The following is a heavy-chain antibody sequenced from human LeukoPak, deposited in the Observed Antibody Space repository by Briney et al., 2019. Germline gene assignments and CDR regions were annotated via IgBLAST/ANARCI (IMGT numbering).Heavy chain of an antibody. V-gene: IGHV1-46*01. J-gene: IGHJ3*02. Sequence: ASVKVSCKASGYTFTSYYMHWVRQAPGQGLEWMGIINPSGGSTSYAQKFQGRVTMTRDTSISTAYMELSRLRSDDTAVYYCAREGHYYDSSGYSDAFDIWGQGTMVTVSS. D-gene: IGHD3-22*01. CDR3: AREGHYYDSSGYSDAFDI. CDR2: INPSGGST. CDR1: GYTFTSYY.